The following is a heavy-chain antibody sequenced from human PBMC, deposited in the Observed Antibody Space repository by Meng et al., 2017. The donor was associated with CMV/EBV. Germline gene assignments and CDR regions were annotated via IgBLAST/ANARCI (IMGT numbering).Heavy chain of an antibody. V-gene: IGHV1-18*01. CDR3: ARGCGGDCSGVFDY. Sequence: KASGYTFTSYGISWVRQAPGQGLEWMGWISAYNGNTNYAQKLQGRVTMTTDTSTSTAYMELRSLRSDDTAVYYCARGCGGDCSGVFDYWGQGTLVTVSS. D-gene: IGHD2-21*01. CDR1: GYTFTSYG. J-gene: IGHJ4*02. CDR2: ISAYNGNT.